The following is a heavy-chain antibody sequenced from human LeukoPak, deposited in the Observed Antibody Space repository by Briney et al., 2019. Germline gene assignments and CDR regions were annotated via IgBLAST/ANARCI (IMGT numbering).Heavy chain of an antibody. V-gene: IGHV1-58*02. CDR3: AAEYCSGGSCHFDY. CDR2: IVVGSGNT. D-gene: IGHD2-15*01. J-gene: IGHJ4*02. CDR1: GFTFTSSA. Sequence: SVKVSCQASGFTFTSSAMQWVRQARGQRLEWIGWIVVGSGNTNYAQKFQERVTITRDMSTSTAYMELSSLRSEDTAVYYCAAEYCSGGSCHFDYWGQGTLVTVSS.